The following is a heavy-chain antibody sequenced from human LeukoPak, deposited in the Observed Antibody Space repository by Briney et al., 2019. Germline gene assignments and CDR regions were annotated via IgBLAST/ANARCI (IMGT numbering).Heavy chain of an antibody. J-gene: IGHJ4*02. D-gene: IGHD3-22*01. V-gene: IGHV3-7*05. CDR3: AFDSSGYYYPDY. CDR1: GFTFSSYW. CDR2: IKQDVSEK. Sequence: GGSLRLSCAASGFTFSSYWMSWVRQAPGQGLEWVANIKQDVSEKYYVDSVKGRSTIYRDNAKNALYLQMNSLRAEDTAMYYCAFDSSGYYYPDYWGRGTLVSVSS.